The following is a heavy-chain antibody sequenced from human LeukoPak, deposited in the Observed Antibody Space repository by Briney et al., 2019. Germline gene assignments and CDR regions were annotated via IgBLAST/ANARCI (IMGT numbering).Heavy chain of an antibody. Sequence: ASVKVSCKASGYTFTSYYMHWVRQAPGQGLEWMGIINPSGGSTSYAQKFQGRVTMTRDTSTSTVYMELSSLRSEDTAVYYCASENPLRGIAARRFVYWGQGTLITVSS. CDR3: ASENPLRGIAARRFVY. D-gene: IGHD6-6*01. CDR2: INPSGGST. CDR1: GYTFTSYY. J-gene: IGHJ4*02. V-gene: IGHV1-46*01.